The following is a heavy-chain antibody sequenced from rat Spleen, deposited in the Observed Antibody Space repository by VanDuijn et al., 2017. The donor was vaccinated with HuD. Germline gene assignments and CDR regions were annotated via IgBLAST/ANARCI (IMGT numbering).Heavy chain of an antibody. Sequence: EVQLVESGGGLVPPGGSLKLSCAASGFTFSDYNMAWVRQAPKKGLEWVATISSEGRSSYYPDSVKGRFTISRDNAKSTLYLQMDSLRSEDTALYYCARNYGGSPFDYWGQGVMVTVSS. CDR1: GFTFSDYN. J-gene: IGHJ2*01. CDR3: ARNYGGSPFDY. V-gene: IGHV5-7*01. CDR2: ISSEGRSS. D-gene: IGHD1-11*01.